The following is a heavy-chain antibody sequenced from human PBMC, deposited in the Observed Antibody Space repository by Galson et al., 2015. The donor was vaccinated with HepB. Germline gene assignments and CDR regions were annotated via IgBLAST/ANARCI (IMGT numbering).Heavy chain of an antibody. V-gene: IGHV4-59*01. Sequence: ETLSLTCSVAGVSIRSYYWSWVRQVPGMGLEWIGHIYYIGGSKYNPSLKSRVTISVDASASHLSLKLNSVSAADPGVYYCAGAVRVGYYAHDVWGQGTTVIVSS. CDR1: GVSIRSYY. CDR3: AGAVRVGYYAHDV. J-gene: IGHJ6*02. CDR2: IYYIGGS. D-gene: IGHD3-22*01.